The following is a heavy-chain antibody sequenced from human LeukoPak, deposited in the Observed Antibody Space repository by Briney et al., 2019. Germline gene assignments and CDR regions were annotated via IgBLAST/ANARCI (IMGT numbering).Heavy chain of an antibody. CDR1: GGTFSSYA. CDR3: ARLGYCSSTSCPPSYYYYYMDV. D-gene: IGHD2-2*01. Sequence: SVKVSCKASGGTFSSYAMSWVRQAPGQGLEWMGGIIPIFGTANYAQKFQGRVTITTDESTSTAYMELSSLRSEDTAVYYCARLGYCSSTSCPPSYYYYYMDVWGKGTTVTVSS. J-gene: IGHJ6*03. V-gene: IGHV1-69*05. CDR2: IIPIFGTA.